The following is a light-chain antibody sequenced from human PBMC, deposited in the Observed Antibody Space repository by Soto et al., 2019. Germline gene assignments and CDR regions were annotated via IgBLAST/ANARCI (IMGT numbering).Light chain of an antibody. V-gene: IGKV1-39*01. J-gene: IGKJ4*01. CDR2: AAS. Sequence: DIQMTQSPSSLSASVGDRVTITCRASQSISSYLNWYQQKPGKAPKVLIYAASSLQSGVPSRFSGSGSGTDFTLTISSLQPEDFAAYYCQQSYGIPLTFGGGTKVEIK. CDR3: QQSYGIPLT. CDR1: QSISSY.